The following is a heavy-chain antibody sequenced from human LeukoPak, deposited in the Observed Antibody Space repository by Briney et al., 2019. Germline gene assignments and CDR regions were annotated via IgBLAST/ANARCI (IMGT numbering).Heavy chain of an antibody. Sequence: GGSLRLSCVASGFTFSSYAMSWVRQAPGKGLEWVSAISGSGSSTYYADSVKGRFTISRDNSKNTLYLQMNSLRAEDTAVYYCAKDRWLRLFDYWGQGTLVTVSS. CDR2: ISGSGSST. CDR3: AKDRWLRLFDY. J-gene: IGHJ4*02. V-gene: IGHV3-23*01. D-gene: IGHD5-12*01. CDR1: GFTFSSYA.